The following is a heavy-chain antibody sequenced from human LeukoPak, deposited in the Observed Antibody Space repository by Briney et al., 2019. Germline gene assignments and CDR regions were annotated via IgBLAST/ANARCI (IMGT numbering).Heavy chain of an antibody. D-gene: IGHD1-1*01. CDR1: GGSINDYY. CDR3: ARGLRPTM. J-gene: IGHJ4*02. CDR2: IHYSGST. V-gene: IGHV4-59*01. Sequence: SETLSLTCTVSGGSINDYYWSWIRQPPGKGLEWIGYIHYSGSTNYNPSLKSRVTISVDTSKNQFSLKVSSVTAADAAVYYCARGLRPTMWGQGTLVTVSS.